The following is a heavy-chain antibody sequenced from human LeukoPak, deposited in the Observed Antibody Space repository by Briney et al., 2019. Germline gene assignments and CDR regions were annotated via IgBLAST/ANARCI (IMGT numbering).Heavy chain of an antibody. CDR2: IIPILSIA. CDR3: ARGPLSSLVGH. D-gene: IGHD1-26*01. Sequence: GASVKVSCKASGGTFSSYAISWVRQAPGQGLEWMGRIIPILSIANYAQKFQGRVTITADKSTSTAYMELSSLRSEDTAVYYCARGPLSSLVGHWGQGTLVTVSS. J-gene: IGHJ4*02. V-gene: IGHV1-69*04. CDR1: GGTFSSYA.